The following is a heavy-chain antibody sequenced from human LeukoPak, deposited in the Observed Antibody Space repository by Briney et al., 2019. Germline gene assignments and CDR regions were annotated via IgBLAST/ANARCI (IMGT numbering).Heavy chain of an antibody. CDR1: GGSISSSSYY. J-gene: IGHJ5*02. V-gene: IGHV4-39*01. D-gene: IGHD6-19*01. CDR3: ASTYSSGWYLGTNWFDP. Sequence: PETLSLTCTVSGGSISSSSYYWGWIRQPPGKGLEWIGSIYYSGSTYYNPSLKSRVTISVDTSKNQFSLKLSSVTAADTAVYYCASTYSSGWYLGTNWFDPWGQGTLVTVSS. CDR2: IYYSGST.